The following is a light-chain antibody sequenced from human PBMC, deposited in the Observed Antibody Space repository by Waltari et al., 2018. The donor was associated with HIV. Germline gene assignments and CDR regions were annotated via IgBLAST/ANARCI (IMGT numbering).Light chain of an antibody. V-gene: IGKV3-15*01. J-gene: IGKJ4*01. Sequence: EIVMTQSPATLCVSPGQRVTLSCRASQSVSSNVAWYQQKSGQAPRLLLYDASTRATGVPARFSGSGSGTEFTLTISSLQSEDFASYYCQQYKSYPLTFGGGTKVEIK. CDR1: QSVSSN. CDR3: QQYKSYPLT. CDR2: DAS.